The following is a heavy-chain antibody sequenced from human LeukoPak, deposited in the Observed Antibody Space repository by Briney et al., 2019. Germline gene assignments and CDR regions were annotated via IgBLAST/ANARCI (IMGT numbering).Heavy chain of an antibody. CDR3: ASNVDSGVDV. V-gene: IGHV3-72*01. D-gene: IGHD5-12*01. Sequence: PGGSLRLSCVASGFTFSDHYMDWVRQAPGKGLEWVGRIRNKANSYTTEYVASVRGRFTISRVDSKNSLSLQMNGLKTEDTAMYYCASNVDSGVDVWGQGKMVTVSS. CDR1: GFTFSDHY. J-gene: IGHJ3*01. CDR2: IRNKANSYTT.